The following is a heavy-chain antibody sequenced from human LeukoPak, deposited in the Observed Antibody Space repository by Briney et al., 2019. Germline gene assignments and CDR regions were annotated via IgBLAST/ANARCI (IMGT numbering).Heavy chain of an antibody. CDR2: IIPIFGTA. Sequence: SVKVSCKASGGTFSSYAISWVRQAPGQGLEWMGGIIPIFGTANYAQKFQGRVTITTDESTSTAYMELSSLRSEDTAVYYCATERWGYDIFTGPTDFYYGMDVWGQGTTVTVSS. D-gene: IGHD3-9*01. V-gene: IGHV1-69*05. J-gene: IGHJ6*02. CDR3: ATERWGYDIFTGPTDFYYGMDV. CDR1: GGTFSSYA.